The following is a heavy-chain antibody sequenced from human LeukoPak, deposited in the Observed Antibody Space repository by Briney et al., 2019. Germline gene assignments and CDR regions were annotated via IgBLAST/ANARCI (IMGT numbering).Heavy chain of an antibody. CDR1: GYTFTSYG. D-gene: IGHD3-10*01. CDR3: ARATITMVRGVSGFDY. V-gene: IGHV1-18*01. J-gene: IGHJ4*02. Sequence: ASVKVSCKASGYTFTSYGISWVRQAPGQGLEWMGWISAYNGNTNYAQKLQGRVTMTTDTSTSTAYMELRSLRSGDTAVYYCARATITMVRGVSGFDYWGQGTLVTVSS. CDR2: ISAYNGNT.